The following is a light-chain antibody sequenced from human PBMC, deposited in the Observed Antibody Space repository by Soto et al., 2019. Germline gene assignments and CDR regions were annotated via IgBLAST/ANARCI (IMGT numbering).Light chain of an antibody. V-gene: IGKV1-39*01. J-gene: IGKJ1*01. CDR2: AAS. CDR3: QQSYSTPCT. CDR1: QSISFY. Sequence: DIQMTQSPSSLSASVGDRVTITCRASQSISFYLNWFQQKPGKAPKLLIYAASSMQSGVPSRFSGSGSGTDFTLTISSLQPEDFATYYCQQSYSTPCTFGQGTTVEIK.